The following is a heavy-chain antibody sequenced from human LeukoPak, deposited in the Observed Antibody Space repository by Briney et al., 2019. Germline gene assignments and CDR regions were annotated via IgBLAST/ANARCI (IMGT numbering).Heavy chain of an antibody. CDR3: ARKYDSSGYYQYYFDY. D-gene: IGHD3-22*01. J-gene: IGHJ4*02. V-gene: IGHV4-39*07. CDR2: IYYSGST. CDR1: GGSISSYY. Sequence: SETLSLTRTVSGGSISSYYWGWIRQPPGKGLEWIGSIYYSGSTYYNPSLKSRVTISVDTSKNQFSLKLSSVTAADTAVYYCARKYDSSGYYQYYFDYWGQGTLVTVSS.